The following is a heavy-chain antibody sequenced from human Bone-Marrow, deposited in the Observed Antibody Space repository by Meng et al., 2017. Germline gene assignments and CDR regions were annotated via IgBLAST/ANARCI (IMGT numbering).Heavy chain of an antibody. CDR3: ASSVSRIASLDY. J-gene: IGHJ4*02. Sequence: QGQLVQSGAEVKKPGASVKVSCNASGYTFTGYYMHWVRQAPGQGLGWMGWINPNSGGTNYAQKLQGRVTMTTDTSTSTAYMELRSLRSDDTAVYYCASSVSRIASLDYWGQGTLVTVSS. CDR1: GYTFTGYY. D-gene: IGHD2-21*01. V-gene: IGHV1-2*02. CDR2: INPNSGGT.